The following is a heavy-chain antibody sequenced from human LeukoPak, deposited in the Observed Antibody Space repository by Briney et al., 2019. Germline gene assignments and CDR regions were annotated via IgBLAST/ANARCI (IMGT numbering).Heavy chain of an antibody. CDR2: IYYSGST. D-gene: IGHD6-19*01. Sequence: PSETLSLTCTVSGGSISSYYWSWIRQPPGKGLEWIGYIYYSGSTNYNPSLKSRVTISVDTSKNQLSLKLSSVTAADTAVYYCASSSRWYYYFDYWGQGTLVTVSS. J-gene: IGHJ4*02. V-gene: IGHV4-59*01. CDR3: ASSSRWYYYFDY. CDR1: GGSISSYY.